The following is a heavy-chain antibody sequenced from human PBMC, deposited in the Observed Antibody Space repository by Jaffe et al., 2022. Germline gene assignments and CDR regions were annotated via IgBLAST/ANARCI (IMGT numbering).Heavy chain of an antibody. CDR1: GFTFGSFG. CDR2: IRFDGHYK. V-gene: IGHV3-30*02. Sequence: QVQLVESGGGVVQPGGSLRLSCAASGFTFGSFGMHWVRQAPGKGLEWVAFIRFDGHYKYYADSVKGRFTVSRDNSQNTLYLEMNSLRVEDTALYYCGKEVRYCSGGSCYYSDHWGQGTLVTVSS. J-gene: IGHJ4*02. D-gene: IGHD2-15*01. CDR3: GKEVRYCSGGSCYYSDH.